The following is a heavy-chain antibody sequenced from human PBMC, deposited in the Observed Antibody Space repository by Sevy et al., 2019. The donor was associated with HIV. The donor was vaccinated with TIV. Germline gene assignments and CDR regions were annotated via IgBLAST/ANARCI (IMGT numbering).Heavy chain of an antibody. Sequence: SETLSLTCTVSGGSISSGDYYWSWIRQPPGKGLEWIGYIYYSGSTYYNPSLKSRVTISVDTSKNPFSLKLSSVTAADTAVYYCARAEWIQLWLEGGNWFDPWGQGTLVIVSS. D-gene: IGHD5-18*01. CDR1: GGSISSGDYY. CDR2: IYYSGST. J-gene: IGHJ5*02. V-gene: IGHV4-30-4*01. CDR3: ARAEWIQLWLEGGNWFDP.